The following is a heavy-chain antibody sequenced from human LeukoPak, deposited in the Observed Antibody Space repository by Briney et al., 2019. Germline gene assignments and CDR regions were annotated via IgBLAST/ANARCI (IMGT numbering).Heavy chain of an antibody. V-gene: IGHV4-61*02. J-gene: IGHJ4*02. D-gene: IGHD6-13*01. Sequence: SETLSLTCTVSGGSISSGSYYWSWIRQPAGKGLEWIGRIYTSGSTNYNPSLKSRVTISVDTSKNQFSLKLNSVTAADTAVYYCARRAAAAPDYWGQGTLVTVSS. CDR1: GGSISSGSYY. CDR2: IYTSGST. CDR3: ARRAAAAPDY.